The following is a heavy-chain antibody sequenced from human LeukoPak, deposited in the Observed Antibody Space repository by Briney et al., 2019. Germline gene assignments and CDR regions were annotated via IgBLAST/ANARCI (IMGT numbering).Heavy chain of an antibody. Sequence: SVKVSCKASGGTFSSYAISWVRQAPGQGLEWMGGIIPIFGTANYAQKFQGRVTITADESTSTAYMELSSLRSEDTAVYYCARGGYYGSSGYYPFDYWGQGTLVTVSS. J-gene: IGHJ4*02. CDR2: IIPIFGTA. CDR3: ARGGYYGSSGYYPFDY. CDR1: GGTFSSYA. D-gene: IGHD3-22*01. V-gene: IGHV1-69*13.